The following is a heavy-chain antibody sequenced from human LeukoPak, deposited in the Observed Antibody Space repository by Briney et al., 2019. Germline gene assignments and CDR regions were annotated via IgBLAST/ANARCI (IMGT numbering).Heavy chain of an antibody. V-gene: IGHV7-4-1*02. Sequence: ASVKVSCKASGYTFTSYAMNWVRQAPGQGLEWMGWINTNTGNPTYAQGFFTGRYVFSLDTSVNTAYLQITGLKADDTAVYYCGRDPKLGIRGYTYGYIDFWGQGTLVTVAS. CDR2: INTNTGNP. J-gene: IGHJ4*02. D-gene: IGHD5-18*01. CDR1: GYTFTSYA. CDR3: GRDPKLGIRGYTYGYIDF.